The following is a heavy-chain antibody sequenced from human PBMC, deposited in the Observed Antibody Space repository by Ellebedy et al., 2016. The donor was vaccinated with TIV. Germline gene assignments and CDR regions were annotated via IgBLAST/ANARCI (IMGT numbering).Heavy chain of an antibody. CDR2: IVGSGA. J-gene: IGHJ5*02. CDR3: GRDAVTGNSRWDWLDP. Sequence: GESLKISCAASGFTFSPYAMAWVRQAPGKGLEWVSGIVGSGAQKYADSVKGRFTISRDNSKRTVDLQMNSLRAEDSAIYFCGRDAVTGNSRWDWLDPWGQGTLVTVSS. D-gene: IGHD6-13*01. CDR1: GFTFSPYA. V-gene: IGHV3-23*01.